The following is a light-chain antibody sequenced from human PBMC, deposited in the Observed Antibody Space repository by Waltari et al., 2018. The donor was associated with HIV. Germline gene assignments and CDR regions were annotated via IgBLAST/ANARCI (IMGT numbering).Light chain of an antibody. CDR1: HSVATT. V-gene: IGKV3-15*01. CDR3: QQYHFWPLT. CDR2: GAS. Sequence: MTHSPATLSVSPGRQLMVSCRANHSVATTVAWYQQKSGRPPRLIIYGASTRATGVPVRVAAGGSGTDFTLAISSLQSDDFAVYFCQQYHFWPLTFGGGTRVEIK. J-gene: IGKJ4*01.